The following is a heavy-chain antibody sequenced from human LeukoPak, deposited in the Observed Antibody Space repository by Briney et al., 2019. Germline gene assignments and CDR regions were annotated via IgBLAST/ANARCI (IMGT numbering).Heavy chain of an antibody. D-gene: IGHD3-3*01. V-gene: IGHV6-1*01. CDR3: ARETCFRYYDFWSGWDY. Sequence: SQTLSLTCAISGDSVSSNSAAWNWIRQSPSRGLEWLGRTFYRSKCYNDYAVSVKSRITNTPDTSKNQFFLQLNSVTPEDTAVYYWARETCFRYYDFWSGWDYWGQGTLVTVSS. J-gene: IGHJ4*02. CDR1: GDSVSSNSAA. CDR2: TFYRSKCYN.